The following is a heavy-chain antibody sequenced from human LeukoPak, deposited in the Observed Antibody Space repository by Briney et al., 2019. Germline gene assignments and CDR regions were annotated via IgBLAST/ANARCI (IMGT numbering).Heavy chain of an antibody. V-gene: IGHV3-23*01. D-gene: IGHD4-17*01. CDR1: GFTFSNYG. Sequence: GGSLRLSCAGAGFTFSNYGMSWVRQAPGKGLEWVSVISRSGTETYHADSVRGRFTISRDNAKNTLYLQMHSLRVEDTAVYYCASDYWGPAHWGQGTLVTVSS. CDR2: ISRSGTET. CDR3: ASDYWGPAH. J-gene: IGHJ4*02.